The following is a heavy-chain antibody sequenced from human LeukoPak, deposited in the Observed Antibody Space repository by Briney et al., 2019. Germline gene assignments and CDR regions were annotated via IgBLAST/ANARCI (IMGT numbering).Heavy chain of an antibody. CDR2: ISAYNGNT. CDR3: ARDSIDIVVAESPAAEYFQH. J-gene: IGHJ1*01. Sequence: ASVKVSCKASGYTFTSYGISWVRQAPGQGLEWMGWISAYNGNTNYAQKLQGRVTMTTDTSTSTAYMELRSLRSDDTAVYYCARDSIDIVVAESPAAEYFQHWGQGTLVTVSS. CDR1: GYTFTSYG. V-gene: IGHV1-18*01. D-gene: IGHD2-21*01.